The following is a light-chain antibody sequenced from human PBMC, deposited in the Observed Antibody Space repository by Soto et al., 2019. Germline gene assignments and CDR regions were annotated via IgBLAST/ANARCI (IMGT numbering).Light chain of an antibody. Sequence: QSALTQPASVSGSPGQSITISCTGTSSDVGGYNYVSWYQQHPGKAPKLMIYDVSNRPSGVSNRFSGSKSGNTASLTISGLQAEDEADYYCSSYTSSSIWVFGGGTKLNVL. V-gene: IGLV2-14*01. J-gene: IGLJ3*02. CDR2: DVS. CDR3: SSYTSSSIWV. CDR1: SSDVGGYNY.